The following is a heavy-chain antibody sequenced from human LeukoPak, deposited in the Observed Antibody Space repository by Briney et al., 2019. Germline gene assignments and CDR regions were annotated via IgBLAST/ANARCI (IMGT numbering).Heavy chain of an antibody. CDR2: ISAYNGNT. CDR1: GYTFTSYG. V-gene: IGHV1-18*01. J-gene: IGHJ4*02. Sequence: ASVTVSCKASGYTFTSYGISRVRQAPGQGLEWMGWISAYNGNTNYAQKLQGRVTMTTDTSTSTAYMELRSLRSDDTAVYYCARSAPAINSGLVDYWGQGTLVTVSS. D-gene: IGHD3-22*01. CDR3: ARSAPAINSGLVDY.